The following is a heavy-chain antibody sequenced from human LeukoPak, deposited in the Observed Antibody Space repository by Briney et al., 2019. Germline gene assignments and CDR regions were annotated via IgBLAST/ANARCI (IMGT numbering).Heavy chain of an antibody. J-gene: IGHJ4*02. CDR2: IKQDGSEK. CDR3: ARVSGSRLFDY. CDR1: GFTFSSYW. Sequence: GGSLRLSCAASGFTFSSYWMSWVRQARGKGLEWVANIKQDGSEKYYVDSVKGRFTISRDNAKNSLYLQMNSLRAEDTAVYYCARVSGSRLFDYWGQGTLVTVSS. D-gene: IGHD1-26*01. V-gene: IGHV3-7*01.